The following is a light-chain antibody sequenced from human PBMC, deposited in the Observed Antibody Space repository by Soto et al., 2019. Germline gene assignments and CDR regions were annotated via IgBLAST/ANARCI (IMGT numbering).Light chain of an antibody. V-gene: IGKV1-33*01. Sequence: DIQMTQSPSSLSASAGDRVTITCQVTQDISSYLTWYQQKPGKAPKLLIYAASNLPTGVPSRFSGSGSGTDFSFTISSLQPEDLATYYCQQYDNLPLTFGGGTKVEIK. CDR3: QQYDNLPLT. J-gene: IGKJ4*01. CDR1: QDISSY. CDR2: AAS.